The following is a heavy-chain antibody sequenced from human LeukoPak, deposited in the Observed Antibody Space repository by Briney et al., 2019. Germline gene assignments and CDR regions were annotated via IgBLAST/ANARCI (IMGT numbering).Heavy chain of an antibody. Sequence: GGSLRRSGAASGFTFSSYEMIWGRQAPGKGLECVSYTSGSDTTVPYADSVKGRFTISRDNAKNSLYLQMNGLRAEDTAVYYCARVPYIRSWYHGYFDYWGQGTLVTVSS. CDR3: ARVPYIRSWYHGYFDY. J-gene: IGHJ4*02. CDR2: TSGSDTTV. V-gene: IGHV3-48*03. D-gene: IGHD6-13*01. CDR1: GFTFSSYE.